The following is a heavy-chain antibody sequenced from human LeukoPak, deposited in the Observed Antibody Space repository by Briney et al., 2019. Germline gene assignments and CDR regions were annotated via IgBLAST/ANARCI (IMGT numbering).Heavy chain of an antibody. V-gene: IGHV3-74*01. Sequence: GGSLRLSCAASGFTFSSYLMNWVRQVPGKGLMWVSRISTDGSNSAYADSVTGRFTVSRDNAKNTVYLQMNSLRVEDAAVYYCARDTGEAYYRYWGQGTLVTVSS. CDR1: GFTFSSYL. D-gene: IGHD3-16*02. CDR3: ARDTGEAYYRY. CDR2: ISTDGSNS. J-gene: IGHJ4*02.